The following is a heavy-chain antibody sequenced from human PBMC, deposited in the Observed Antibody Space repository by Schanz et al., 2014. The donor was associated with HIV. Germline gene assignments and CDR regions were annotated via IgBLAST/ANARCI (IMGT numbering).Heavy chain of an antibody. CDR3: ARGGYYRGVGDYYVTTFDY. Sequence: QVQLVQSGAEVKKPGSSVKVSCKASGGTFSIYAISWVRQATGQGLEWLGWMNPGSGNTGYAWKFQGRVTMTRDTSIRTAYMELSSLRSDDTAVYYCARGGYYRGVGDYYVTTFDYWGRGTKVTVSS. V-gene: IGHV1-8*02. CDR1: GGTFSIYA. CDR2: MNPGSGNT. D-gene: IGHD2-21*01. J-gene: IGHJ3*01.